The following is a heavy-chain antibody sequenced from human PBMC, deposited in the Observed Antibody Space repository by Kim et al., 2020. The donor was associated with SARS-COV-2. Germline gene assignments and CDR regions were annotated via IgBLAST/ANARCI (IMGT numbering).Heavy chain of an antibody. CDR1: GFTFGDYA. V-gene: IGHV3-9*01. Sequence: GGSLRLSCAASGFTFGDYAMHWVRQAPGKGLEWVSGISWNSGSIGYADSVKGRFTISRDNAKNSLYLQMNSLRAEDTALYYCAKDSSIAVAGNTPYYYYGMDVWGQGTTVTVSS. CDR2: ISWNSGSI. D-gene: IGHD6-19*01. CDR3: AKDSSIAVAGNTPYYYYGMDV. J-gene: IGHJ6*02.